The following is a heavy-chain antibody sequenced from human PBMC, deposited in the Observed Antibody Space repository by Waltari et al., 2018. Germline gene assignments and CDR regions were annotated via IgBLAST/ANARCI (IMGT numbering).Heavy chain of an antibody. CDR3: AREGDYYDSSGYFDFDY. Sequence: QVQLQESGPGLVKPSQTLSLTCTVSGGSISSGSYYWSWIRQPAGKGLEWIGRIYTSGSTNYNPSLKSRVTISVDTSKNQFSLKLSSVTAADTAVYYCAREGDYYDSSGYFDFDYWGQGTLVTVSS. J-gene: IGHJ4*02. D-gene: IGHD3-22*01. V-gene: IGHV4-61*02. CDR2: IYTSGST. CDR1: GGSISSGSYY.